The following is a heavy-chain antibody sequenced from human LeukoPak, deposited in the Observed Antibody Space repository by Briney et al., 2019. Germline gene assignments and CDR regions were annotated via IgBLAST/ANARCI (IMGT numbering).Heavy chain of an antibody. CDR2: ISSSSSYI. Sequence: GGSLSLSCTASGYTFSSYTMNWVRQAPGKGLAWVSSISSSSSYIYYADSVKGRFTIPRDNARNSLYLQMNSLRAEDTAVYYCARAAYSSTWYSRYFDLWGRGTLVTVSS. J-gene: IGHJ2*01. CDR3: ARAAYSSTWYSRYFDL. V-gene: IGHV3-21*01. D-gene: IGHD6-13*01. CDR1: GYTFSSYT.